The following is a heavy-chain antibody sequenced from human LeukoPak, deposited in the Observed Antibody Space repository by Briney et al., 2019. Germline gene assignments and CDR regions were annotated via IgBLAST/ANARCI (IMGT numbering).Heavy chain of an antibody. CDR3: ARGGKTYNWFDP. V-gene: IGHV4-31*03. CDR2: IYYSGST. J-gene: IGHJ5*02. Sequence: SQTLSLTCTVSGGSISSGGYYWSWIRQHPGTGLEWIGYIYYSGSTYYNPSLKSRVTISVDTSKNQFSLKLSSVTAADTAVYYCARGGKTYNWFDPWGQGTLVTVSS. CDR1: GGSISSGGYY. D-gene: IGHD1/OR15-1a*01.